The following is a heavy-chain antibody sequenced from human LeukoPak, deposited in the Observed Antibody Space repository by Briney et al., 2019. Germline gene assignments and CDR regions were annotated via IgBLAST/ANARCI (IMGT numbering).Heavy chain of an antibody. J-gene: IGHJ4*02. V-gene: IGHV1-18*01. CDR2: TSTYKNNT. Sequence: GASVKVSCKASGYTFTSYGISWVRQAPGQGLEWMGWTSTYKNNTNYAQKLQGRVTMTTDTSTSTAYMELRSLRSDDTAVYYCARDPGSYRSDYWGQGTLVTVSS. D-gene: IGHD3-16*02. CDR3: ARDPGSYRSDY. CDR1: GYTFTSYG.